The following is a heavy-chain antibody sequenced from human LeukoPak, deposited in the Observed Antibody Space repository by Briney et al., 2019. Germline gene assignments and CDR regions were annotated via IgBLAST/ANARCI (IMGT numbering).Heavy chain of an antibody. CDR1: GFTFSSYA. CDR3: ARGSGYFPVDY. V-gene: IGHV3-23*01. CDR2: ISGSGGST. D-gene: IGHD3-22*01. J-gene: IGHJ4*02. Sequence: GGSLRLSCAASGFTFSSYAMSWVRQAPGKGLEWVSAISGSGGSTYYADSVKGRFTISRDNSKDTLYLQMNSLRAEDTAVYYCARGSGYFPVDYWGQGTLVTVSS.